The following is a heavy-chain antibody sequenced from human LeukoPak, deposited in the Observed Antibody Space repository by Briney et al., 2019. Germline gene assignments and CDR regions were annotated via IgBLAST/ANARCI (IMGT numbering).Heavy chain of an antibody. J-gene: IGHJ5*02. CDR1: GFNFETHA. Sequence: GGSLRLSCSASGFNFETHAMHWVRQAPGKGLEWVAMLWRGGNYKFYADSVKGRISISRDDSRSAMYLQMDCLRGEDAAVYYCVTDPVSSGWAFWSWGEGALVTVSS. CDR3: VTDPVSSGWAFWS. CDR2: LWRGGNYK. V-gene: IGHV3-33*01. D-gene: IGHD6-19*01.